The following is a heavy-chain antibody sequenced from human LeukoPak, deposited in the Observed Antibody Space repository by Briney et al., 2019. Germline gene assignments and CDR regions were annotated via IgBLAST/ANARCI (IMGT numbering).Heavy chain of an antibody. V-gene: IGHV4-38-2*02. Sequence: SETLSLTCTVSGYSISSGYYWGWIRQPPGKGLEWIGSIYHSGSTYYNPSLKSRVTISVDTSKNQFSLKVSSVTAADTAVYYCARHQRGHSDAFDIWGQGTMVTVSS. D-gene: IGHD4-23*01. CDR3: ARHQRGHSDAFDI. J-gene: IGHJ3*02. CDR2: IYHSGST. CDR1: GYSISSGYY.